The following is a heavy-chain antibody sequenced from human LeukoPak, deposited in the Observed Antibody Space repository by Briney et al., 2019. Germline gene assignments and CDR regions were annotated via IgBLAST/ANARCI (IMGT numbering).Heavy chain of an antibody. D-gene: IGHD3-22*01. CDR2: LYSNSIT. V-gene: IGHV3-53*01. J-gene: IGHJ4*02. CDR1: GFIFRKYV. Sequence: GGSLRLSCAASGFIFRKYVMSWVRQAPGKGLEWVSVLYSNSITYYADSVKGRFTISRDSSKNTLYLQMNSLRAEDTAVYYCARGITMMIVAPGYWGQGTLVTVPS. CDR3: ARGITMMIVAPGY.